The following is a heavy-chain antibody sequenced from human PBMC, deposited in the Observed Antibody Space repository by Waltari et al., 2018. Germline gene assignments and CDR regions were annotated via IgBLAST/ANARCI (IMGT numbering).Heavy chain of an antibody. D-gene: IGHD6-19*01. Sequence: QVQLQESGPGLVKPSETLSLTFTVSGGSISSHYWSWIRQPPGKGLEWIGYIYYSGSTNYNPSLKSRVTISVDTSKNQFSLKLSSVTAADTAVYYCARDCGASPTMAGWGFDYWGQGTLVTVSS. CDR3: ARDCGASPTMAGWGFDY. CDR2: IYYSGST. CDR1: GGSISSHY. V-gene: IGHV4-59*11. J-gene: IGHJ4*02.